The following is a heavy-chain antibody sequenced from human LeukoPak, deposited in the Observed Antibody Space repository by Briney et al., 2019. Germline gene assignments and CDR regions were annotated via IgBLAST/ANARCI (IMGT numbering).Heavy chain of an antibody. V-gene: IGHV4-34*01. J-gene: IGHJ4*02. Sequence: SETLSLTCAVYGGSFSGYYWSWIRQPPGKGLEWIGEINHSGSTNYNPSLKSRVTISVDTSKNQFSLKLSSVTAADTAVYYCASGLGYCSSTSCFDYWGQGTLVTVSS. CDR1: GGSFSGYY. CDR3: ASGLGYCSSTSCFDY. D-gene: IGHD2-2*01. CDR2: INHSGST.